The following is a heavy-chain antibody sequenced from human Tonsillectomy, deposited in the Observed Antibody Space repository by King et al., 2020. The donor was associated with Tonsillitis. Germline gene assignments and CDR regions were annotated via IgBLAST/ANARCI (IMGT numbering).Heavy chain of an antibody. CDR1: GVTFSTYS. J-gene: IGHJ4*02. CDR2: ISSSSSYI. CDR3: ARGRRDGYAIEAFDY. Sequence: VQLVESGGGLVKPGGSLRLSCAASGVTFSTYSMNGVRQAPGKGLEWVSSISSSSSYIYYADSLQGRFTISRDNAKNSLYQQMNSLRADDTAVYYFARGRRDGYAIEAFDYWGQGSLVTVSS. D-gene: IGHD5-24*01. V-gene: IGHV3-21*01.